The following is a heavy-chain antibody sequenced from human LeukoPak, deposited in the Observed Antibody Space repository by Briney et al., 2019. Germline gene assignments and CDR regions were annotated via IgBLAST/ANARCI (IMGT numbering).Heavy chain of an antibody. CDR1: GGSISSGPYY. Sequence: SETLSLTCTVSGGSISSGPYYWSWIRQPAGKGLERIGRIYTSGSTNYNPSLKSRVTISLDTSKNQFSLKLSSVTAADTAVYYCARGGWFGESPFDYWGQGTLVTVSS. CDR3: ARGGWFGESPFDY. CDR2: IYTSGST. V-gene: IGHV4-61*02. J-gene: IGHJ4*02. D-gene: IGHD3-10*01.